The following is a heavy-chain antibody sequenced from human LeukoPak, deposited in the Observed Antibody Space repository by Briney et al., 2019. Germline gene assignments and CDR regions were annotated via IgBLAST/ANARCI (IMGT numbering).Heavy chain of an antibody. CDR3: AGGNHHTTGPYYFDY. Sequence: SETLSLTCTVSGGTIRTLYWSWIRQTPGKGLEWIGYFYHTGSTNYNPSLKSRVIMSLDTSESQFSLKLSSVTAADTAVYYCAGGNHHTTGPYYFDYWGQGTLVTVSS. V-gene: IGHV4-59*11. J-gene: IGHJ4*02. CDR1: GGTIRTLY. CDR2: FYHTGST. D-gene: IGHD2/OR15-2a*01.